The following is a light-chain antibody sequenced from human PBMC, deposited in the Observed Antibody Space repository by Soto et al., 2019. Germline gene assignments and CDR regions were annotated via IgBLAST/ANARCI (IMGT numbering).Light chain of an antibody. CDR3: SSSTRSIRL. CDR1: SSDVGGYKY. Sequence: QSVLTQPASVSGSPGQSITISCTGTSSDVGGYKYVSWYQHHPGKAPKLIIYEVDYRPSGVSNRFSGSKSGNTASLTISGLQAEDEADYYCSSSTRSIRLFGTGTKLTVL. J-gene: IGLJ1*01. V-gene: IGLV2-14*01. CDR2: EVD.